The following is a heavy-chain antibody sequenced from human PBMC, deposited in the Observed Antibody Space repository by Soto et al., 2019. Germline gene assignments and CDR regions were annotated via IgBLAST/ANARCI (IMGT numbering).Heavy chain of an antibody. CDR3: ARGGPTGIAAAATGWFDP. CDR1: GGSFSGYY. J-gene: IGHJ5*02. CDR2: INHSGST. D-gene: IGHD6-13*01. V-gene: IGHV4-34*01. Sequence: LSLTCAVYGGSFSGYYWSWIRQPPGKGLEWIGEINHSGSTNYNPSLKSRVTISVDTSKNQFSLKLSSVTAADTAVYYCARGGPTGIAAAATGWFDPWGQGTLVTVSS.